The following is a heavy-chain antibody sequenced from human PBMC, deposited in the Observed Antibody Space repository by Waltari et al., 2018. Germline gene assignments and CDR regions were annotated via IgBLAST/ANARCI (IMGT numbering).Heavy chain of an antibody. Sequence: QVQLLQSGAEVKTPGSSVKVSCNASGANFSSYAHSCSLQATGQGLEWMGGIIPIFGTANYEQKFQGRFTITTDESTSTAYMELSSLRSEDTAVYYCARPGLGELSFDAFDIWGQGTMVTVSS. CDR2: IIPIFGTA. CDR1: GANFSSYA. CDR3: ARPGLGELSFDAFDI. V-gene: IGHV1-69*05. J-gene: IGHJ3*02. D-gene: IGHD3-16*02.